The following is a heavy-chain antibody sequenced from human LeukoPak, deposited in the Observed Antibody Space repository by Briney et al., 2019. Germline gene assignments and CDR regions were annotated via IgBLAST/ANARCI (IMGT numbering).Heavy chain of an antibody. D-gene: IGHD6-19*01. J-gene: IGHJ4*02. Sequence: PSETLSLTCTVSGGSISGYYWSWIRQPAGKGLEWIGRIYTSGSTNYNPSLKSRVTMSVDTSKNQFSLKLSSVTAADTAVYYCARVGSSGWYREVVDYWGQGTLVTVSS. CDR2: IYTSGST. CDR1: GGSISGYY. V-gene: IGHV4-4*07. CDR3: ARVGSSGWYREVVDY.